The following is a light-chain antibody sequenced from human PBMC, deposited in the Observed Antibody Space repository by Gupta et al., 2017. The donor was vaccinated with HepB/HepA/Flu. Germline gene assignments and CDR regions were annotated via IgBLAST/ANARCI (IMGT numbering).Light chain of an antibody. CDR1: QSVSNSY. CDR2: AAS. CDR3: QQYGNSPLT. J-gene: IGKJ4*01. Sequence: DIVLTQSPGTLSLSPGERATLACRASQSVSNSYLAWYQQKPGQAPRRLIYAASSRATGIPDRFSGSGSGTDFTLTIIRLEPEDFAVYYCQQYGNSPLTFGGGTKVEIK. V-gene: IGKV3-20*01.